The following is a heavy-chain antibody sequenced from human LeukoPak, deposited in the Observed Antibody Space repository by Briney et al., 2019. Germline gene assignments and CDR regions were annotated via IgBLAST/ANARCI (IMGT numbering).Heavy chain of an antibody. CDR3: ARRIAAAVNGYYYYYMDV. CDR2: IYPGDSDT. D-gene: IGHD6-13*01. J-gene: IGHJ6*03. V-gene: IGHV5-51*01. CDR1: GYSFTSYW. Sequence: GESLKISCKGSGYSFTSYWIGWVRQMPGKGLEWMGTIYPGDSDTRYSPSFQGQVTISADKSISTAYLQWSSLKASDTAMYYCARRIAAAVNGYYYYYMDVWGKGTTVTVSS.